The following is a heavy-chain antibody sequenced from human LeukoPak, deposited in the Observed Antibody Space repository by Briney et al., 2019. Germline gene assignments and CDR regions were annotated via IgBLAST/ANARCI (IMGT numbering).Heavy chain of an antibody. CDR3: AREKAVAGTGYFDY. J-gene: IGHJ4*02. CDR1: GFIFSNYA. CDR2: IYTGGST. V-gene: IGHV3-66*01. D-gene: IGHD6-19*01. Sequence: GGSLRLSCAASGFIFSNYAIHWVRQAPGKGLEWVSVIYTGGSTYYADSVKGRFTISRDTSKNTLYLQMNSLRGEDTAVYYCAREKAVAGTGYFDYWGQGTLVTVSS.